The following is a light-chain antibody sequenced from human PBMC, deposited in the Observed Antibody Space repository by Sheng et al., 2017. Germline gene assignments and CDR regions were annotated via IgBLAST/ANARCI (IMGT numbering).Light chain of an antibody. CDR2: GAS. Sequence: EIVMTQSPATLSVSPGERATLSCRASQSVVSYLAWYQQKPDQAPRLLIYGASTRVTGIPAGSVAVGLGQSSLSASAACSLKILLVYYCQQYSNRPPWTFGRRDQGGHQT. CDR3: QQYSNRPPWT. CDR1: QSVVSY. V-gene: IGKV3-15*01. J-gene: IGKJ1*01.